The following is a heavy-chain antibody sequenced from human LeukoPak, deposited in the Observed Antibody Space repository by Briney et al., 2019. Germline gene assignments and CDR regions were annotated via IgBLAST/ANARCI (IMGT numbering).Heavy chain of an antibody. CDR1: GFSVKSNY. D-gene: IGHD3-10*01. J-gene: IGHJ3*02. CDR3: AKDRDTRFYVKGSFEI. V-gene: IGHV3-66*01. CDR2: IYSGGSA. Sequence: GGSLRLSCTASGFSVKSNYMSRVRQAPGKGLEWVAVIYSGGSAHHAVPVRGIFTISRDKSENTVYLQMPNLRLEDTAVYYCAKDRDTRFYVKGSFEIWGQGPTVPVSS.